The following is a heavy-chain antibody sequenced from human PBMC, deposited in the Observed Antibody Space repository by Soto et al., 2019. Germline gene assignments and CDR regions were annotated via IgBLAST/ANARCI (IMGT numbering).Heavy chain of an antibody. CDR1: GGTFSSYA. CDR2: IIPIFGTA. J-gene: IGHJ6*02. CDR3: ARDSGRDDYGVVRYYYGMDV. V-gene: IGHV1-69*13. Sequence: SVKVSCKASGGTFSSYAISWVRQAPGQGLEWMGGIIPIFGTANYAQKFQGRVTITADESTSTAYMELSSLRSEDTAVYYCARDSGRDDYGVVRYYYGMDVWGQGTTVTVSS. D-gene: IGHD4-17*01.